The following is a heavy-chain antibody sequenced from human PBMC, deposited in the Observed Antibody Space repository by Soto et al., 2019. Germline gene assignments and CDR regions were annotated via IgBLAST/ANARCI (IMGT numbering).Heavy chain of an antibody. J-gene: IGHJ5*01. D-gene: IGHD6-13*01. Sequence: WGSLRLSCAASGFTFSNFAMHWVRQAPGKGLEWVAATSFDGKNTDYADSVKGRFTISRDNSKKTLFLQMNSLRPEDTAVYYCARERAIAATGIFYSWGQGTLVTVSS. CDR3: ARERAIAATGIFYS. V-gene: IGHV3-30*04. CDR2: TSFDGKNT. CDR1: GFTFSNFA.